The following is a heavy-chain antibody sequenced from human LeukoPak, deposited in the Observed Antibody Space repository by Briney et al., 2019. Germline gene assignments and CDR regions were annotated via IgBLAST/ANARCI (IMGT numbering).Heavy chain of an antibody. J-gene: IGHJ4*02. CDR1: GFTFSSYW. D-gene: IGHD3-10*01. V-gene: IGHV3-7*01. Sequence: GGSLRLSCAASGFTFSSYWMSWVRQAPGKGLEWVANIKQDGSEKYYVDSVKGRFAISRDNAENSLFLQMNSVRVEDTAVYFCAKDVKMFRGPMIMRHFDYWGQGSLVTVSS. CDR2: IKQDGSEK. CDR3: AKDVKMFRGPMIMRHFDY.